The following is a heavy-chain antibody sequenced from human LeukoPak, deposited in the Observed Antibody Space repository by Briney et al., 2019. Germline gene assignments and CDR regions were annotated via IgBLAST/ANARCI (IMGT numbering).Heavy chain of an antibody. V-gene: IGHV4-61*01. D-gene: IGHD3-22*01. CDR2: IYYSGST. J-gene: IGHJ3*02. CDR1: GGSVNGGTYY. CDR3: ARDWYYYDSSGQSSAFDI. Sequence: SETLSLTCTVSGGSVNGGTYYWSWIRQPPGKGLEWIGYIYYSGSTNYNPSLKSRVTISVDTSKNQFSLKLSSVTAADTAVYYCARDWYYYDSSGQSSAFDIWGQGTMVTVSS.